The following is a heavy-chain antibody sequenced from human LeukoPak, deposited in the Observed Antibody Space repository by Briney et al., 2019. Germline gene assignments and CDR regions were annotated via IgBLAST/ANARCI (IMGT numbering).Heavy chain of an antibody. CDR3: ARTTPQLERYYYGMDV. CDR1: GGSFSGYY. D-gene: IGHD1-1*01. Sequence: PSETLSLTCDVYGGSFSGYYWSWIRQPPGKGLEWIGEINHSGSTNYNPSLKSRVTISVDTSKNQFSLKLSSVTAADTAVYYCARTTPQLERYYYGMDVWGQGTTVTVSS. CDR2: INHSGST. V-gene: IGHV4-34*01. J-gene: IGHJ6*02.